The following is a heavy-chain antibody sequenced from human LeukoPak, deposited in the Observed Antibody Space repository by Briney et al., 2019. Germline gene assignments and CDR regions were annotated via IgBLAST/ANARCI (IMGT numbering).Heavy chain of an antibody. V-gene: IGHV3-33*01. CDR3: ARGISSGSRVLDY. CDR1: GITFRNYG. D-gene: IGHD1-26*01. J-gene: IGHJ4*02. CDR2: IWYDGSNK. Sequence: PSGGSLRLSCAASGITFRNYGMHWVRQAPGKGLEWVAVIWYDGSNKDYADSVKGRFTISRDNSKNTLYLQMNSLRAEDTAVYYCARGISSGSRVLDYWGQGTLVTVSS.